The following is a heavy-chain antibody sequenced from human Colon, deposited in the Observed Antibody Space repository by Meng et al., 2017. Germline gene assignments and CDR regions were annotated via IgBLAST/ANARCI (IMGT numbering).Heavy chain of an antibody. D-gene: IGHD4-17*01. V-gene: IGHV4-30-4*01. CDR1: GGIISSGDYY. Sequence: LRGPVPGPCRPSQPLSLNCTASGGIISSGDYYWSWIRQPPGKGLEWIGYIYYSGSTYSNASLKSRVTISIDRSKNQFSLKLSSVTAADTAVYYCARDRKHYGERGWFDPWGQGTLVTVSS. J-gene: IGHJ5*02. CDR2: IYYSGST. CDR3: ARDRKHYGERGWFDP.